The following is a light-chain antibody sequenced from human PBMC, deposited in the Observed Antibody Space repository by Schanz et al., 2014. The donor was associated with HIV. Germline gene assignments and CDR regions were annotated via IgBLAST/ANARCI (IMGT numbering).Light chain of an antibody. CDR2: WAS. J-gene: IGKJ4*01. CDR3: QHYYTSPLA. V-gene: IGKV4-1*01. Sequence: DIVMTQSPDSLAVSLGERATINCKSSQSVLYNSNNKNYLAWYQQKPGQPPNLLIYWASTRESGVPDRFTGSGSGTDFTLTISSLQAEDVAVYYCQHYYTSPLAFGRGTKVEIK. CDR1: QSVLYNSNNKNY.